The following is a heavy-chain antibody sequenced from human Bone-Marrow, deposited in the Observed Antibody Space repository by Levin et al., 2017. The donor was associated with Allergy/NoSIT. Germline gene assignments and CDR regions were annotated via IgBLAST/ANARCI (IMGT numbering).Heavy chain of an antibody. CDR1: GYTFTSYY. CDR3: ARQAATGHIDI. Sequence: ASVKVSCEASGYTFTSYYMHWVRQAPGQGLEWMGIINPSGGSTDHARRFQDRVTMTRDTSTSTVYMELSSLRSDDTALYYCARQAATGHIDIWGQGTLVTVSS. CDR2: INPSGGST. D-gene: IGHD6-13*01. J-gene: IGHJ4*02. V-gene: IGHV1-46*01.